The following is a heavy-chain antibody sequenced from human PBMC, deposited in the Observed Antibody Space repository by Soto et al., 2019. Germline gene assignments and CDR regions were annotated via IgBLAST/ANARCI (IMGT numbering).Heavy chain of an antibody. Sequence: QLQLQESGPGLVKPSETLSLTCSVSGDSINSDKYYWGWIRQPPGKGLEWIGSIYYRGNTSYNPSLQIRVTISLDKSKNQFSLKQNYVTAADAAVYFCARLEGLATISYYFDFWGQGALVTVSS. D-gene: IGHD3-9*01. CDR1: GDSINSDKYY. J-gene: IGHJ4*02. CDR2: IYYRGNT. V-gene: IGHV4-39*01. CDR3: ARLEGLATISYYFDF.